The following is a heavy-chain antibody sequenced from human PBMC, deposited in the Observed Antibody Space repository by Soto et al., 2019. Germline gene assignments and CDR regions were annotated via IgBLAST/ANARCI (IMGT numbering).Heavy chain of an antibody. CDR3: ARERVLRSGWFDP. J-gene: IGHJ5*02. Sequence: QVQLRESGPGLVKPSQALSLVCSVSGDSITSGGYYWTWLRQRPGKGLEWIGYIYFTGSAYYNPSLKSRMTMPVDTSKNQFSLRLSSVTAADTAFYYCARERVLRSGWFDPWGQGTLVTVSS. V-gene: IGHV4-31*03. CDR1: GDSITSGGYY. D-gene: IGHD1-26*01. CDR2: IYFTGSA.